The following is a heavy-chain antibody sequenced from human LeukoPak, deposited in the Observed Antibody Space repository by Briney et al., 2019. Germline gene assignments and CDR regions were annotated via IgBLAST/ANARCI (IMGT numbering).Heavy chain of an antibody. Sequence: GGSLRLSCAASGFTFSSYAMSWVRQAPGKGLEWVSAISGSGGSTYYADSVKGRFTISRDNSKNTLYLQMNSLRAEDTTVYYCAKAMGSAFAIDYWGQGTLVTVSS. D-gene: IGHD6-19*01. V-gene: IGHV3-23*01. CDR2: ISGSGGST. J-gene: IGHJ4*02. CDR3: AKAMGSAFAIDY. CDR1: GFTFSSYA.